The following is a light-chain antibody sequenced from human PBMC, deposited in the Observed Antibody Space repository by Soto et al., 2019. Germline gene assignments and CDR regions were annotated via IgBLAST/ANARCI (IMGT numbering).Light chain of an antibody. Sequence: EIVLTQSPGTLSLFPGERATLSCRASQSISSSYLAWYQQKPGQAPRLLIFGASSRGTGIPDRFIGSGSGTDFTLTISRLEPEDFAVFYCQQFGSSPYTFGQGTKLEIK. CDR1: QSISSSY. CDR2: GAS. CDR3: QQFGSSPYT. J-gene: IGKJ2*01. V-gene: IGKV3-20*01.